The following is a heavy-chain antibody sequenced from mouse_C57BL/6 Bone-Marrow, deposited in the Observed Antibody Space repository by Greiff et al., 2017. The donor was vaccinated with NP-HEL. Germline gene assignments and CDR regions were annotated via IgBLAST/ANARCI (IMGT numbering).Heavy chain of an antibody. V-gene: IGHV14-2*01. CDR1: GFNIKDYY. J-gene: IGHJ4*01. D-gene: IGHD2-5*01. CDR2: IDPEDGET. CDR3: ATLYCIKGYYYAMDY. Sequence: VQLQQSGAELVKPGASVKLSCTASGFNIKDYYMHWVKQRTEQGLEWIGRIDPEDGETKYAPKFQGKATITADKSSNTAYLQLSSLTSEDTAVYYCATLYCIKGYYYAMDYWGQGTSVTVSS.